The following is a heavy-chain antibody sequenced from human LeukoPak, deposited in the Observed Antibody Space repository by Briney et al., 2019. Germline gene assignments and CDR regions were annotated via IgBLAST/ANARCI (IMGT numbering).Heavy chain of an antibody. CDR2: IYHNGST. J-gene: IGHJ4*02. D-gene: IGHD5-18*01. V-gene: IGHV4-38-2*02. CDR1: GYSISSGYY. Sequence: SETLSLTCTVSGYSISSGYYWGWIRQPPGKGLEWIGSIYHNGSTYYNPSLKSRVTISVDTSKNQFSLKLSSVTAADTAVYYCARVPYSYGTSNFDYWGQGTLVTVSS. CDR3: ARVPYSYGTSNFDY.